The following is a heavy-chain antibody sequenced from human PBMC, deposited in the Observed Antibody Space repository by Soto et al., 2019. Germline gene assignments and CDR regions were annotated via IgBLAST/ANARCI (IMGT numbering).Heavy chain of an antibody. J-gene: IGHJ4*02. CDR2: IYSGGTT. CDR3: ERGVYSYGYDY. D-gene: IGHD5-18*01. V-gene: IGHV3-53*01. CDR1: GFTVSSNC. Sequence: GGSLRLSCAASGFTVSSNCMSWVRQAPGKGLEWVSVIYSGGTTYYADSVKGRFTISRDNSKNTLYLQMNSLRAEDTAVYYCERGVYSYGYDYWGQGTLVTVSS.